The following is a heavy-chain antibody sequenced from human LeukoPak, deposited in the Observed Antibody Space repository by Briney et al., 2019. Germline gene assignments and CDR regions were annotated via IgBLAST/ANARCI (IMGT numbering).Heavy chain of an antibody. CDR2: ISGSGGST. CDR1: GFTFSSYS. D-gene: IGHD3-3*02. CDR3: AKTRDGPISDLDY. J-gene: IGHJ4*02. Sequence: GSLRLSCAASGFTFSSYSMNWVRQAPGKGLEWVSAISGSGGSTYYADSVKGRFTISRDNSKNTLYLQMNSLRAEDTAVYYCAKTRDGPISDLDYWGQGTLVTVSS. V-gene: IGHV3-23*01.